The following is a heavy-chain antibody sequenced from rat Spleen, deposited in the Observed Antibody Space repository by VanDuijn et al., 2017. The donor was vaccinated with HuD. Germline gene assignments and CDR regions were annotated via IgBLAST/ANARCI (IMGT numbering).Heavy chain of an antibody. J-gene: IGHJ2*01. D-gene: IGHD4-3*01. CDR3: ARDRPSGYYFDY. V-gene: IGHV2-32*01. CDR1: GFSLSSYH. CDR2: IWADGNT. Sequence: QVQLKESGPGLVKPSETLSLTCTVSGFSLSSYHLSWVRQPPGKGLEWMGVIWADGNTRYNSTLKSRLSISRDTSKSHVFLKMNSLQTEDTATYYCARDRPSGYYFDYWGQGVMVTVSS.